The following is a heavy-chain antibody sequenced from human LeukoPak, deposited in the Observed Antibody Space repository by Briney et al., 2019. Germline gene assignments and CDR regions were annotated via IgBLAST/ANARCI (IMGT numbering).Heavy chain of an antibody. CDR2: IYYSGST. J-gene: IGHJ4*02. D-gene: IGHD2-15*01. CDR3: ASHLGYCSGGSCYPDY. CDR1: GYSISSGFY. V-gene: IGHV4-61*01. Sequence: SETLSLTCTVSGYSISSGFYWSWIRQPPGKGLEWIGYIYYSGSTNYNPSLKSRVTISVDTSKNQFSLKLSSVTAADTAVYYCASHLGYCSGGSCYPDYWGQGTLVTVSS.